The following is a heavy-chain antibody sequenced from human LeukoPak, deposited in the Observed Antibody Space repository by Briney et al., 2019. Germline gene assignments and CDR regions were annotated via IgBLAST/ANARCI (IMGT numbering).Heavy chain of an antibody. Sequence: ASAKVSCKASGYTFTGYYMHWVRQAPGQGLEWMGWINPNSGGTNYAQKFQGRVTMTRDTSISTAYMELSRLRSDDTAVYYCARGSLVVVPGDIWGQGTMVTVSS. CDR1: GYTFTGYY. D-gene: IGHD2-2*01. V-gene: IGHV1-2*02. CDR3: ARGSLVVVPGDI. J-gene: IGHJ3*02. CDR2: INPNSGGT.